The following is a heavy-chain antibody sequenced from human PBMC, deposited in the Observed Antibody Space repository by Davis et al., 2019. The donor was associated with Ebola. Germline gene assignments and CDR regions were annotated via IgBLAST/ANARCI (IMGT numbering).Heavy chain of an antibody. V-gene: IGHV3-74*01. J-gene: IGHJ6*04. CDR2: ANSDGSTT. CDR3: SREVRGGFSPMDL. Sequence: PGGSLRLSCAASGFTFINYWMHWVRQAPGKGLEWISRANSDGSTTGYGDSVKGRFTISRDNARNTLYLQMNSLRAEDKAVYYCSREVRGGFSPMDLWGTGTTVTVSS. CDR1: GFTFINYW. D-gene: IGHD5-18*01.